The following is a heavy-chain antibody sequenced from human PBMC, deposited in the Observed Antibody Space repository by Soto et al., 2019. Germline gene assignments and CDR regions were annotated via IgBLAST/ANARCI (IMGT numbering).Heavy chain of an antibody. Sequence: EVQVLDSGGGLVQPGGSLRLSCAASGFTFNNYAMNWVRQAPGKGLEWVATISATGGSTYYADSVQGRFTISRDNPKNTLYLQMNGLRVEDTAVYYCAKDRLAGNFDYWGQGTQVTVSS. CDR2: ISATGGST. V-gene: IGHV3-23*01. CDR3: AKDRLAGNFDY. J-gene: IGHJ4*02. CDR1: GFTFNNYA.